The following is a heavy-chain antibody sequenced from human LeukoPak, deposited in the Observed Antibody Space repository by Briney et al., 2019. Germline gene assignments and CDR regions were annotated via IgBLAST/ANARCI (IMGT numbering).Heavy chain of an antibody. V-gene: IGHV3-23*01. Sequence: GGSLRLSCAASGFTFSSYAMSWVRQAPGKGLEWVSAISGSGGSTYYADSVKGRFTISRDNSKNTLYLQMNSLRVEDTALYYCAKDETTWVTTPNYWGRGTLVTVSS. D-gene: IGHD4-11*01. J-gene: IGHJ4*02. CDR2: ISGSGGST. CDR3: AKDETTWVTTPNY. CDR1: GFTFSSYA.